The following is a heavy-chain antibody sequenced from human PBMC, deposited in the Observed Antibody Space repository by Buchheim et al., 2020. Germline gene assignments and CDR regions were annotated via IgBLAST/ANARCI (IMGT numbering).Heavy chain of an antibody. J-gene: IGHJ4*02. D-gene: IGHD5-24*01. CDR1: GGSISSSRYY. Sequence: QLQLQESGPGLVKPSETLSLTCTVSGGSISSSRYYWGWIRQPPGKGLEWIGSIYYSGNTYYNPSLKSRVSISVDTSKNQFSLKLSSVTAADTAVYYCARHFGEMTTFEEIYYFDSWGQGTL. CDR3: ARHFGEMTTFEEIYYFDS. V-gene: IGHV4-39*01. CDR2: IYYSGNT.